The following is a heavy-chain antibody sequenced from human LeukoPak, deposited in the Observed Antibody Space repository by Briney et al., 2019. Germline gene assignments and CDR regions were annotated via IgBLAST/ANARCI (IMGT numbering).Heavy chain of an antibody. Sequence: PGGSLRLSCAASGFTVSSNYMSWVRQAPGKGLEWVSVIYSGGSTYYADSVKGRFTISRDNSKNTLYLQMNSLRAEDTAVYYCARDRVPAAMWENDAFDIWGQGTMVTVSS. CDR2: IYSGGST. CDR3: ARDRVPAAMWENDAFDI. J-gene: IGHJ3*02. CDR1: GFTVSSNY. V-gene: IGHV3-53*01. D-gene: IGHD2-2*01.